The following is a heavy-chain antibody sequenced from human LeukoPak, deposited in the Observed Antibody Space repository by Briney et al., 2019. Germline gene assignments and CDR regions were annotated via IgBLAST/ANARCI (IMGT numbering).Heavy chain of an antibody. CDR2: IYYSGST. D-gene: IGHD2-2*01. CDR1: GGSISSGGYY. V-gene: IGHV4-31*03. J-gene: IGHJ5*02. Sequence: PSETLSLTCTVSGGSISSGGYYWSWIRQHPGKGLEWIGYIYYSGSTYYNPSLKSRVTISVDTSKNQFSLKLSSVTAADTAVYYCALETPNCSSTSCYWFDPWGQGTLVTVSS. CDR3: ALETPNCSSTSCYWFDP.